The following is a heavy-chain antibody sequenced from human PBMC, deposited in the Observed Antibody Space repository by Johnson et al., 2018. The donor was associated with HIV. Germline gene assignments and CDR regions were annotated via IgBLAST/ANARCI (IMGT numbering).Heavy chain of an antibody. J-gene: IGHJ3*02. D-gene: IGHD3-3*01. CDR3: AKDSERITIFGVVIDI. Sequence: VQLVESGGGLVKPGGSLRLSCAASGFTFSNAWMSWVRQAPGKGLEWVGRIKSKTDGGTTDYAAPVKGRFTISRDNSKNTLYLQMNSLRAEDTAVYYCAKDSERITIFGVVIDIWGQGTMVTVSS. CDR2: IKSKTDGGTT. CDR1: GFTFSNAW. V-gene: IGHV3-15*01.